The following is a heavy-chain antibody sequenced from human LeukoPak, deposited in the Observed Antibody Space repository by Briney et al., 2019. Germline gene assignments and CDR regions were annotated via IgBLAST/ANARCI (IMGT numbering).Heavy chain of an antibody. CDR3: AKDYCGGDCFPSY. CDR1: GFTFSSYW. D-gene: IGHD2-21*02. V-gene: IGHV3-74*01. CDR2: INSDGSST. Sequence: PGGSLRLSCAASGFTFSSYWMHWVRQAPGKGLVWVSRINSDGSSTSYADSVKGRFTISRDNSKNTLYLQMNSLRVEDTAVYYCAKDYCGGDCFPSYWGQGTLVIVSS. J-gene: IGHJ4*02.